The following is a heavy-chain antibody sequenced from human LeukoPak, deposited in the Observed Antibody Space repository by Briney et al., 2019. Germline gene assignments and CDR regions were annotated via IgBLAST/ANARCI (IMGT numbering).Heavy chain of an antibody. CDR3: AKIKGMITFGGVIVY. CDR2: ISGSGGST. Sequence: PGGSLRLSCAASGFTFSSYAMSWVRQAPGKGLEWVSAISGSGGSTYYADSVKGRFTISRDNSKNTLYLQMNSLRAEDTAVYYCAKIKGMITFGGVIVYWGQGTLVTGSS. D-gene: IGHD3-16*02. V-gene: IGHV3-23*01. J-gene: IGHJ4*02. CDR1: GFTFSSYA.